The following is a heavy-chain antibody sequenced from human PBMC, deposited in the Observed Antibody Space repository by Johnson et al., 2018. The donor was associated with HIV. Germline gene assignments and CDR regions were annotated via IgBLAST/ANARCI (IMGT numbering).Heavy chain of an antibody. V-gene: IGHV3-30*04. CDR2: ISYDGSKK. D-gene: IGHD3-16*01. CDR3: GKDNPRLGGAFDI. CDR1: RFTFSSYA. J-gene: IGHJ3*02. Sequence: VQVVESGGGVVQPGRSLRLSCAASRFTFSSYAMHWVRQAPGKGLEWVAVISYDGSKKYYADSVKGRFTISRDNSKNTLYRQLDSLRAEGMAVYYCGKDNPRLGGAFDIWGQGTMVTVSS.